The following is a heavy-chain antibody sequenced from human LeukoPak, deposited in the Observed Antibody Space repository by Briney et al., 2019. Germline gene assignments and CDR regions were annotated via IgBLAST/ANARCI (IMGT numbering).Heavy chain of an antibody. V-gene: IGHV3-30*18. CDR3: AKGQIGFDP. CDR2: ISYDGSNK. CDR1: GFTLSSYG. Sequence: PGGSLRLSCAASGFTLSSYGMHWVRQAPGKGLEWVAVISYDGSNKYYVDSVKGRFTISRDNSKNTLYLQMNSLRAEDTAVYYCAKGQIGFDPWGQGTLVTVSS. J-gene: IGHJ5*02.